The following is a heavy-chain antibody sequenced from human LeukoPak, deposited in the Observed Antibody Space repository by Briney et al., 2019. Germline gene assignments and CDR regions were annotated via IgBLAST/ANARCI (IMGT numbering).Heavy chain of an antibody. Sequence: GGSLRLSCAASGFTFSSYAMSWVRQAPGKGLEWVSAISGSGGSTYYADSVKGRFTISRDNSKNTLYLQMNSLRSEDTAVYYCARGSVWGSYRRPYYFDYWGQGTLVTVSS. CDR1: GFTFSSYA. V-gene: IGHV3-23*01. CDR3: ARGSVWGSYRRPYYFDY. CDR2: ISGSGGST. J-gene: IGHJ4*02. D-gene: IGHD3-16*02.